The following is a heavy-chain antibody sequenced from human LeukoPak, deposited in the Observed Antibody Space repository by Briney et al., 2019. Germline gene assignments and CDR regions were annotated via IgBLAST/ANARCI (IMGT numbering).Heavy chain of an antibody. D-gene: IGHD2-8*01. CDR1: GYTFTSYY. V-gene: IGHV1-46*01. Sequence: ASVKVSCKASGYTFTSYYMHWVRQAPGQGLEWMGIINPSGGSTSYAQKFQARVTMTRDTSTSTVYMELSSLRSEDTAVYYCARDLREGGAYCTNGVCEPDYWGQGTLVTVSS. J-gene: IGHJ4*02. CDR2: INPSGGST. CDR3: ARDLREGGAYCTNGVCEPDY.